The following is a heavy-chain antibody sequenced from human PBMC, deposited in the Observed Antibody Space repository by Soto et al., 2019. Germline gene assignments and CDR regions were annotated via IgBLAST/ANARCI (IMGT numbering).Heavy chain of an antibody. CDR3: ARHTPAISISDH. CDR1: GGSISSYY. D-gene: IGHD2-15*01. J-gene: IGHJ4*02. V-gene: IGHV4-39*01. CDR2: IYYSGST. Sequence: SETLSLTCTVSGGSISSYYWGWIRQPPGKGLEWIGSIYYSGSTYYNPSLKSRVNISVDTSKNQFSLKLSSVTAADTAVYYCARHTPAISISDHWGQGTLVTVSS.